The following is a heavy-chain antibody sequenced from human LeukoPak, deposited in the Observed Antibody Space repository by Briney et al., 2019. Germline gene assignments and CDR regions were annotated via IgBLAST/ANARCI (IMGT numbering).Heavy chain of an antibody. V-gene: IGHV4-59*08. D-gene: IGHD6-19*01. CDR2: IYYSGST. CDR3: ARIPALSSGWYGGWFDP. J-gene: IGHJ5*02. Sequence: SETLSLTCTVSGGSISSFYWSWIRQPPGKGLEWIGYIYYSGSTNYNPSLKSRVTISVDTSKNQFSLKLSSVTAADTAVYYCARIPALSSGWYGGWFDPWGQGTLVTVSS. CDR1: GGSISSFY.